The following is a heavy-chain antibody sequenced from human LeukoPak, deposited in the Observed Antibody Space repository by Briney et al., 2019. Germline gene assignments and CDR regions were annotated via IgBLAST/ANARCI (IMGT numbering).Heavy chain of an antibody. CDR3: ARVLGCGGDCYVAFDI. D-gene: IGHD2-21*02. CDR2: INHSGST. Sequence: SETLSLTCAVYGGSFSGYYWSWIRQPPGKGLEWIGEINHSGSTNYNPSLKSRVTISVDTSKNQFSLKLSSVTAADTAAYYCARVLGCGGDCYVAFDIWGQGTMVTVSS. CDR1: GGSFSGYY. V-gene: IGHV4-34*01. J-gene: IGHJ3*02.